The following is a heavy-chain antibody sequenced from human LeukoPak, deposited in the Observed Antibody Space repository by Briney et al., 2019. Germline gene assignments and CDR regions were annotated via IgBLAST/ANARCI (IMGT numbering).Heavy chain of an antibody. CDR1: GGSISCYY. Sequence: SATLSLTCTVSGGSISCYYWSWIRQPPGKGLEWIVYLYYSGSTNYNPSLQSRVTISVDTSKNQFSLKLSSVTAADTAVYYCPRIDYERCVNDYWGEGTLVTVS. CDR3: PRIDYERCVNDY. CDR2: LYYSGST. V-gene: IGHV4-59*01. J-gene: IGHJ4*02. D-gene: IGHD4/OR15-4a*01.